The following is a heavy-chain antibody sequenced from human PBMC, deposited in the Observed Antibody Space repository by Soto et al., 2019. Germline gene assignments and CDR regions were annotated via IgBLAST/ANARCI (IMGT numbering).Heavy chain of an antibody. J-gene: IGHJ1*01. Sequence: QIQLVQSGAEVKKPGASVKVSCKASGYNFFDYGVSWVRQAPGQGLEWRGWVSPKSGNTDYARKVQGRVTMTTDISTSTAYMKLRGLISDDTGVYYCARGRTVSSIGPLLVWGQGTLVSVSS. V-gene: IGHV1-18*01. CDR2: VSPKSGNT. D-gene: IGHD1-1*01. CDR3: ARGRTVSSIGPLLV. CDR1: GYNFFDYG.